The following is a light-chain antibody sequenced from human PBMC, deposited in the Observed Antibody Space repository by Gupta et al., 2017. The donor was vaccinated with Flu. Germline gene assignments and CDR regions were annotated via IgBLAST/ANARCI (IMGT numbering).Light chain of an antibody. CDR3: SSCISSSTLV. Sequence: QSAMTHTASVYWSPGQWLTISCTGTSSDSGSYNYVSWYQQHPGQAPNLLIYGVTNRPSGVSNRFSASKSGDTASLTISGLQAEDEADYYCSSCISSSTLVFGGGTKLTVL. J-gene: IGLJ2*01. CDR1: SSDSGSYNY. V-gene: IGLV2-14*01. CDR2: GVT.